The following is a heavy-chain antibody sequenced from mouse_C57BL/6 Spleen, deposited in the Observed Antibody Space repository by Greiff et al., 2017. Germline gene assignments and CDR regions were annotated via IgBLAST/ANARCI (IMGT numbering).Heavy chain of an antibody. CDR3: ARGGYRPYFDY. D-gene: IGHD2-2*01. J-gene: IGHJ2*01. Sequence: LQESGAELVKPGASVKISCKASGYAFSSYWMNWVKQRPGKGLEWIGQIYPGDGDTNYNGKFKGKATLTADKSSSTAYMQLSSLTSEDSAVYFCARGGYRPYFDYWGQGTTLTVSS. V-gene: IGHV1-80*01. CDR2: IYPGDGDT. CDR1: GYAFSSYW.